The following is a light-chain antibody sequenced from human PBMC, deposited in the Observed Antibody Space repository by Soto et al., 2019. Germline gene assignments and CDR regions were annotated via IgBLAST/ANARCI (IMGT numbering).Light chain of an antibody. V-gene: IGKV4-1*01. CDR3: QQYYSTPWT. J-gene: IGKJ1*01. CDR1: QSVLYSSNNKNH. CDR2: WAS. Sequence: DIVMTQSPDSLAVSLGERATINCKSSQSVLYSSNNKNHLAWYQQKSGQPPKLLIYWASTRESGVPDRFRGSGSGTDFTLTISSLQAEDVAVYYCQQYYSTPWTFGQGTKVEIK.